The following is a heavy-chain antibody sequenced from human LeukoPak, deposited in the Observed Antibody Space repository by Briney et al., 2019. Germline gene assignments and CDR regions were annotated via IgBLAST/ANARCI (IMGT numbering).Heavy chain of an antibody. CDR3: AKGNYYDSSGPFDY. Sequence: GGSLRLSCAASGFTFSSYGMSWVRQAPGKGLEWVSAISGSGGSTYYADSVKGRFTISRDNSKNTLYLQMNSLRAEDTAVYYCAKGNYYDSSGPFDYWGQGTLVTVSS. CDR1: GFTFSSYG. CDR2: ISGSGGST. D-gene: IGHD3-22*01. V-gene: IGHV3-23*01. J-gene: IGHJ4*02.